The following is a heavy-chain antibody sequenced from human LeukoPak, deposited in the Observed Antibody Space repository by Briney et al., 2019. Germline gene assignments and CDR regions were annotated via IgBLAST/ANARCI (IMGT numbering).Heavy chain of an antibody. J-gene: IGHJ4*02. V-gene: IGHV3-11*01. CDR3: ARGYPGGDRFLTPCDY. D-gene: IGHD2-21*02. CDR2: ISSSGSTI. Sequence: GGSLRLSCAASGFTFSDYYMSWIRQAPGKGLEWVSYISSSGSTIYYADSVKGRFTISRDNAKNSLYLKMNSLRAEDTAVYYCARGYPGGDRFLTPCDYWGQGTLVTVSS. CDR1: GFTFSDYY.